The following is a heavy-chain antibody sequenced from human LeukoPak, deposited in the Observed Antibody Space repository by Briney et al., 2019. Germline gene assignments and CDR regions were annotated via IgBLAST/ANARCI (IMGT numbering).Heavy chain of an antibody. CDR2: IQQDGTDK. V-gene: IGHV3-7*01. Sequence: GGSLILSCAASGFTFGTYSMSWVRQAPGKGPEWVATIQQDGTDKYYVDSVKGRFTISRDNAKNSLYLQTNSLRAEDTAVYYCARDGYYDILTSDKTFDIWGQGTMVTVSS. D-gene: IGHD3-9*01. CDR3: ARDGYYDILTSDKTFDI. CDR1: GFTFGTYS. J-gene: IGHJ3*02.